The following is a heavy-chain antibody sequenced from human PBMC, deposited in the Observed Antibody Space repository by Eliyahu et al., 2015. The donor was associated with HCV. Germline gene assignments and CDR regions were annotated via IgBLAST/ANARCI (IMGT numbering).Heavy chain of an antibody. J-gene: IGHJ6*02. Sequence: EVKKPGSSVKVSCKASGGTFSSYAISWVRQAPGQGLEWMGGIIPIFGTANYAQKFQGRVTITADESTSTAYMELSSLRSEDTAVYYCARRGDSSGYYGPSYYYYGMDVWGQGTTVTVSS. V-gene: IGHV1-69*01. CDR2: IIPIFGTA. CDR3: ARRGDSSGYYGPSYYYYGMDV. D-gene: IGHD3-22*01. CDR1: GGTFSSYA.